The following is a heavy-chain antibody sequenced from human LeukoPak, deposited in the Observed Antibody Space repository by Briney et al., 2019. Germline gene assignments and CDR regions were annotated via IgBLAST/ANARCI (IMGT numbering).Heavy chain of an antibody. D-gene: IGHD5-18*01. J-gene: IGHJ4*02. CDR2: IYTSGST. CDR1: GYSISSGYY. Sequence: TSSETLSLTCTVSGYSISSGYYWSWIRQPAGKGLEWIGRIYTSGSTNYNPSLKSRVTMSVDTSKNQFSLKLSSVTAADTAVYYCARERWDTAMVFGGQGTLVTVSS. CDR3: ARERWDTAMVF. V-gene: IGHV4-4*07.